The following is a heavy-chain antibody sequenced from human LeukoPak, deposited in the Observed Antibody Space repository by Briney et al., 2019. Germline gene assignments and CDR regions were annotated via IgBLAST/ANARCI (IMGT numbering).Heavy chain of an antibody. Sequence: ASVKVSCKAFGYTFTSYDINWVRQATGQGLEWMGWMNPNSGNTGYAQKFQGRVTMTRNTSISTAYMELSSLRSEDTAVYYCARVAGSSDYDFWSGYYPLDYWGQGTLVTVSS. CDR2: MNPNSGNT. D-gene: IGHD3-3*01. V-gene: IGHV1-8*01. J-gene: IGHJ4*02. CDR1: GYTFTSYD. CDR3: ARVAGSSDYDFWSGYYPLDY.